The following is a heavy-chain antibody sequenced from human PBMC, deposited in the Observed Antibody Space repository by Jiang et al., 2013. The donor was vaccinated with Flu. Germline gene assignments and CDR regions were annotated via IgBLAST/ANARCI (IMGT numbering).Heavy chain of an antibody. CDR3: ARVRREVLIHNGDYLDS. Sequence: QLVESGAEVKKPGSSVTVSCRASGGTLSSHAITWVRQAPGQGLEWMGGIIPIYKRPNYAQNFQGRVTFTADEATTTAYMELSSLRSDDTAVYYCARVRREVLIHNGDYLDSWGQGTLVIVSS. CDR2: IIPIYKRP. CDR1: GGTLSSHA. V-gene: IGHV1-69*01. D-gene: IGHD2-21*02. J-gene: IGHJ4*02.